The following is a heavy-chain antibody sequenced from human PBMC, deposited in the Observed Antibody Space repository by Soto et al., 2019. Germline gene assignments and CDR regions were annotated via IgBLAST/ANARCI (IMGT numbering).Heavy chain of an antibody. CDR2: IYYSGRT. CDR1: GVSISSGGYY. J-gene: IGHJ4*02. D-gene: IGHD2-15*01. V-gene: IGHV4-31*03. CDR3: ARAGYCSGGSCYLFPVDY. Sequence: QVHLQESGPGLVKPSQTLSLTCTVSGVSISSGGYYWSWIRQHPGKGLEWIGYIYYSGRTYYNPSLKRRVTIPVDTSKNPYSLKLSSVTAADTAVYYCARAGYCSGGSCYLFPVDYWGQGTLGTVSS.